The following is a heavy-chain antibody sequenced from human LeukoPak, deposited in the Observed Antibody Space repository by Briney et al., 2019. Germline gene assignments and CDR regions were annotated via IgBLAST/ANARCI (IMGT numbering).Heavy chain of an antibody. CDR1: GFTFSSYG. J-gene: IGHJ6*02. Sequence: QTGGSLRLSCAASGFTFSSYGMHWVRQAPGKGLEWVAVIWYDGSNKYYADSVKGRFTISRDNSKNTLYLQMNSLRAEDTAVYYCARDQVVAAMGPIYYGMDVWGQGTTVTVSS. D-gene: IGHD2-15*01. V-gene: IGHV3-33*01. CDR2: IWYDGSNK. CDR3: ARDQVVAAMGPIYYGMDV.